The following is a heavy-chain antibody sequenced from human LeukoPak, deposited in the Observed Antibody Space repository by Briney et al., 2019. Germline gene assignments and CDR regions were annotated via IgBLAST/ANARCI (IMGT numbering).Heavy chain of an antibody. D-gene: IGHD2-15*01. V-gene: IGHV4-59*01. CDR1: GDFMSIAY. Sequence: PSEALSLSCTVSGDFMSIAYWSWIRQPPGKGLEWIGYIYGTGSTNYNSSLKSRVTISVDTSKNKFSLRLRSVTAADTAVYYCARGWRADHFDFWGQGILAIVSS. J-gene: IGHJ4*02. CDR2: IYGTGST. CDR3: ARGWRADHFDF.